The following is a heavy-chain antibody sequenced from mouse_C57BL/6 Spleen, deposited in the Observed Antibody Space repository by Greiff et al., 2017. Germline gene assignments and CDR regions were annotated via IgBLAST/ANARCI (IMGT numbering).Heavy chain of an antibody. CDR3: ANYYSNYGGYFDV. J-gene: IGHJ1*03. CDR1: GYTFTSYW. Sequence: QVQLKQPGAELVKPGASVKLSCKASGYTFTSYWMHWVKQRPGRGLEWIGRIDPNSGGTKYNEKFKSKATLTVDKPSSTAYMQLSSLTSEDSAVYYCANYYSNYGGYFDVWGTGTTVTVSS. D-gene: IGHD2-5*01. CDR2: IDPNSGGT. V-gene: IGHV1-72*01.